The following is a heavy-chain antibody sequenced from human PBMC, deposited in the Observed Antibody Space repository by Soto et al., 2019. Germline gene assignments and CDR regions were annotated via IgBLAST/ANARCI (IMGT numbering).Heavy chain of an antibody. V-gene: IGHV3-48*03. CDR1: EFSFSSYE. CDR2: ISNSGSTI. D-gene: IGHD5-12*01. CDR3: AREDGEYSGYVDY. J-gene: IGHJ4*02. Sequence: EVQLVESGGGLVQPGGSLRLSRAASEFSFSSYEMNWVRQAPGKGLEWVSYISNSGSTIYYADSVKGRFTISRDNAKNSLYLQMNSLRAEDTAVYYCAREDGEYSGYVDYWGQGTLVTVSS.